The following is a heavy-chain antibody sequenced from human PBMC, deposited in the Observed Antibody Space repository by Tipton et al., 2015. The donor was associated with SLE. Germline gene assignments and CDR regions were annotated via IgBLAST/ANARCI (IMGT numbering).Heavy chain of an antibody. V-gene: IGHV3-11*06. CDR1: GGSFSGYY. Sequence: LSLTCAVYGGSFSGYYWSWIRQPPGKGLEWVSSISSSSSYIYYADSVKGRFTISRDNAKNSLYLQMNSLRAEDTAVYYCARGDSIAARNYFDYWGQGTLDTVSS. D-gene: IGHD6-6*01. J-gene: IGHJ4*02. CDR3: ARGDSIAARNYFDY. CDR2: ISSSSSYI.